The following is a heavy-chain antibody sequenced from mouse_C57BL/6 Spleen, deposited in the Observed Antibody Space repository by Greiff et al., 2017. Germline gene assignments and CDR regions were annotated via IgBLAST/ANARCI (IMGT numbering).Heavy chain of an antibody. CDR1: GYTFTAYT. D-gene: IGHD1-1*01. J-gene: IGHJ4*01. V-gene: IGHV1-62-2*01. CDR3: GRHVYGSCPYAMDY. Sequence: VQLQQSGAELVKPGASVKLSCKASGYTFTAYTIHWVKQRSGQGLEWFGWFYPGSGSIKYNEHFKDKATLPPDNSSTTVSLALTGLTPEDSAVDFCGRHVYGSCPYAMDYWGQGTSVTVSS. CDR2: FYPGSGSI.